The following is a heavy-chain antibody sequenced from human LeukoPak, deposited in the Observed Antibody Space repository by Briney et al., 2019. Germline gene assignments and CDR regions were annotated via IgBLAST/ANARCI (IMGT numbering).Heavy chain of an antibody. J-gene: IGHJ5*02. D-gene: IGHD3-22*01. CDR2: ISWSSGSI. V-gene: IGHV3-9*01. CDR1: GFTFDDYA. Sequence: GGSLRLSCAASGFTFDDYAMHWVRQAPGKGLEWVSGISWSSGSIGYADSVKGRFTISRDNSKNTLYLQMNSLRAEDTAVYYCAKDTLNDYYDSSGYYLNNWFDPWGQGTLVTVSS. CDR3: AKDTLNDYYDSSGYYLNNWFDP.